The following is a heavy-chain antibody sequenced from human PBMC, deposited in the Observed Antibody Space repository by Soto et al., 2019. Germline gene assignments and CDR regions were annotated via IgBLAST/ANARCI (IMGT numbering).Heavy chain of an antibody. CDR2: ISGSGGST. CDR3: AKVGVYDFWSGRTLLYFDD. CDR1: GFTFSSYA. Sequence: PGGSLRLSCAASGFTFSSYAMSWVRQAPGKGLEWVSAISGSGGSTYYADSVKGRFTISRDNSKNTLYLQMNSLRAEDTAVYYCAKVGVYDFWSGRTLLYFDDWGQGTLVTVSS. V-gene: IGHV3-23*01. D-gene: IGHD3-3*01. J-gene: IGHJ4*02.